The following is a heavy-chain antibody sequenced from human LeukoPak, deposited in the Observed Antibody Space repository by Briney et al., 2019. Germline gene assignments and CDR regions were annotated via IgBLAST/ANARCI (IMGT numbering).Heavy chain of an antibody. D-gene: IGHD3-3*01. Sequence: GGSLRLSCAASGFTFSSYAMSWVRQAPGKGLEWVSAISGSGGSTYYADSEKGRFTISRDNSKNTLYLQMNSLRAEDTAVYYCAKDKGRFLEWLLSDYWGQGTLVTVSS. CDR3: AKDKGRFLEWLLSDY. CDR1: GFTFSSYA. J-gene: IGHJ4*02. CDR2: ISGSGGST. V-gene: IGHV3-23*01.